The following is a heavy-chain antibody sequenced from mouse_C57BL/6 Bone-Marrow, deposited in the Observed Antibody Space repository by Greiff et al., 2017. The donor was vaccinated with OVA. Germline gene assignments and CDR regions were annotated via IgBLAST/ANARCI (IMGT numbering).Heavy chain of an antibody. D-gene: IGHD2-3*01. V-gene: IGHV1-4*01. CDR3: ARCDGYYVDWYFDV. J-gene: IGHJ1*03. CDR1: GYTFTSYT. Sequence: VQLKESGAELARPGASVKMSCKASGYTFTSYTMHWVKQRPGQGLEWIGYINPSSGYTTYNQKFKDKATLTADKSSSTAYMQLSSLTSEDSAVYYCARCDGYYVDWYFDVWGTGTTVTVSS. CDR2: INPSSGYT.